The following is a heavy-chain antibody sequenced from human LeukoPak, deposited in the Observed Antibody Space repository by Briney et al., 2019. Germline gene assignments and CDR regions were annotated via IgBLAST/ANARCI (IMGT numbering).Heavy chain of an antibody. J-gene: IGHJ4*02. CDR3: AREPAADPYYFDY. CDR2: IYTGGST. V-gene: IGHV3-66*01. CDR1: GFTLSTYW. Sequence: GGSLRLSCAASGFTLSTYWMHWVRQAPGKGLEWVSVIYTGGSTGYADSVKGRFTISRDDSKNTLYLQMNSLRVEDTAVYYCAREPAADPYYFDYWGQGTLVTVSS. D-gene: IGHD6-25*01.